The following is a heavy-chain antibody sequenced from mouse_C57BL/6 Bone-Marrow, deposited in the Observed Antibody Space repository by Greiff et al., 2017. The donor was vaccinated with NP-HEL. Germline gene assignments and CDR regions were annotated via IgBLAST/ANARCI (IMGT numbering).Heavy chain of an antibody. V-gene: IGHV1-69*01. CDR2: IDPSDSYP. J-gene: IGHJ2*01. CDR1: GYTFPSYW. CDR3: AREGGFLYFDY. Sequence: VQLQESGAELVMPGASVKLSCKASGYTFPSYWMHWVKQRPGQGLEWIGEIDPSDSYPNYNQKFKGKSTLTVDKSSSTAYMQLSSLTSEDSAVYYCAREGGFLYFDYWGQGTTLTVSS.